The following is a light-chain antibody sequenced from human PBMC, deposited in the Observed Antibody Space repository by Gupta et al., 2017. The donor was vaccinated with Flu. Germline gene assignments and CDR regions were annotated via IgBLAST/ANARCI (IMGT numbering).Light chain of an antibody. Sequence: VVMTQSPLSLPVTLGQAASISCRSSQGLVYSDGNTYLHWFQQRPGQSPRRLMHLVSHRDSGGPDRFSGSGSGTDFTLKISRVEAEDVGVYFCMQGAHWPWAFGQGTKVEIK. CDR3: MQGAHWPWA. J-gene: IGKJ1*01. CDR1: QGLVYSDGNTY. CDR2: LVS. V-gene: IGKV2-30*01.